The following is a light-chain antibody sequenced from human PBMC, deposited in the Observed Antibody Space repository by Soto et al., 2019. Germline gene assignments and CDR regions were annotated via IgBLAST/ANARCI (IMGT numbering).Light chain of an antibody. CDR3: QQYNNWPPYT. CDR1: QSVSIN. V-gene: IGKV3-15*01. CDR2: GAS. Sequence: EIVMTQSPATLSVSPGERATLSCRASQSVSINLAWYQQKLGQAPRLLIYGASTRATGIPARFSGSGSGTEFTLTISSLQSEDFAVYYCQQYNNWPPYTFGQGTKLEI. J-gene: IGKJ2*01.